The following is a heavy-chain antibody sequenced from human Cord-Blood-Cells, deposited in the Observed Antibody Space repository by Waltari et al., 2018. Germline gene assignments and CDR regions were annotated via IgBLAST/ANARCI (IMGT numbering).Heavy chain of an antibody. V-gene: IGHV4-4*02. J-gene: IGHJ4*02. CDR3: PLSIFWSGYYGDY. Sequence: QVQLQESGPGLVKPSGTLSLTCAVPGGSISSSSWWSWVRQPPGKGLEWIGEIYHSGSTNYNPSLKSRVTITVDKSKNQFSLKLSSVTAADTGVYYCPLSIFWSGYYGDYWGQGTLVTVSS. D-gene: IGHD3-3*01. CDR1: GGSISSSSW. CDR2: IYHSGST.